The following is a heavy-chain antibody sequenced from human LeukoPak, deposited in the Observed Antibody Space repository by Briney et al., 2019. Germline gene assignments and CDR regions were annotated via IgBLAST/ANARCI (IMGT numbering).Heavy chain of an antibody. J-gene: IGHJ6*02. CDR3: ARGHYGSGSYYNEQYYYYYYGMDV. D-gene: IGHD3-10*01. Sequence: ASVKVSCKGSGYTFTSYDINWVRQATGQGLEWMGWMNPNSGNTGYAQKFQGRVTMTRNTSISTAYMELSSLRSEDTAVYYCARGHYGSGSYYNEQYYYYYYGMDVWGQGTTVTVSS. V-gene: IGHV1-8*01. CDR1: GYTFTSYD. CDR2: MNPNSGNT.